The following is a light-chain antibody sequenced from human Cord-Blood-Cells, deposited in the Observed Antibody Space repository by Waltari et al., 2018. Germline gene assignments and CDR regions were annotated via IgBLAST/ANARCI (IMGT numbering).Light chain of an antibody. J-gene: IGLJ1*01. Sequence: QSVLTQPPSASGTPGQRVTISCSGSSSNIGSNYVYWYQQLPGTAPKLLIYRNNQRPSGVPDRFSGSKSGTSASLAISGLWSEDEADYYCAAWDDSLSGYVFGTGTKVTVI. CDR3: AAWDDSLSGYV. CDR2: RNN. CDR1: SSNIGSNY. V-gene: IGLV1-47*03.